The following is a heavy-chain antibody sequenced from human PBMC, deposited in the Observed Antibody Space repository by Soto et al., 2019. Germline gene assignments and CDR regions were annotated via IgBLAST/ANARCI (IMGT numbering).Heavy chain of an antibody. Sequence: ASVKVSFKASGYTFTSYYMHWLRQAPGQGLEWMGIINPSGGSTSYAQKFQGRVTMTRDTSTSTVYMELSSLRSEDTAVYYCARPYCGGDCSRDAFDIWGQGTMVTVSS. V-gene: IGHV1-46*01. CDR2: INPSGGST. D-gene: IGHD2-21*02. CDR1: GYTFTSYY. J-gene: IGHJ3*02. CDR3: ARPYCGGDCSRDAFDI.